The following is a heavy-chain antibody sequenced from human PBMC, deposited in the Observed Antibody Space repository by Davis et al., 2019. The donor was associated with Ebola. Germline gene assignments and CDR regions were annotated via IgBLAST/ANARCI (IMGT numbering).Heavy chain of an antibody. CDR2: ISYTGST. Sequence: SETLSLTCTVSGGSISTDYWSWIRQPPGKGLEWIGYISYTGSTNFNPSLKSRVTISVDTSKNQVSLKLSSVTAADTAVYYCARGSQWLGPDYWGQGTLVTVSS. D-gene: IGHD6-19*01. CDR3: ARGSQWLGPDY. J-gene: IGHJ4*02. CDR1: GGSISTDY. V-gene: IGHV4-59*08.